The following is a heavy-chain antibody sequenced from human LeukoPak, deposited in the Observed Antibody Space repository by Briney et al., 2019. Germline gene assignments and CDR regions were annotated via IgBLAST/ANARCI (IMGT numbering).Heavy chain of an antibody. CDR2: ISGSGDRS. CDR3: TRPEGRLASDAFDI. J-gene: IGHJ3*02. V-gene: IGHV3-23*01. CDR1: GFTFSRYG. D-gene: IGHD3-9*01. Sequence: GGSLRLSCAASGFTFSRYGMNWVRQAPGKALEWVSGISGSGDRSFYGDWVLGRFTISRDNSKNEVYLQMNSLKTEDTAVYYCTRPEGRLASDAFDIWGQGTMVTVSS.